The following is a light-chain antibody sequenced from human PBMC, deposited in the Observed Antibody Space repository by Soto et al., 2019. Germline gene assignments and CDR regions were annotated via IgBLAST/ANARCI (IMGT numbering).Light chain of an antibody. Sequence: DIQMTQSPSTLSASVGDRVTFTCRASQSVGTWLAWYQQKPGKAPKLLIYDGSTLANGVPSRFSGSGSERQFTLTTTNLQPDDFATYYCQQYYSYSLWTFGQGTKVDIK. V-gene: IGKV1-5*01. CDR1: QSVGTW. J-gene: IGKJ1*01. CDR2: DGS. CDR3: QQYYSYSLWT.